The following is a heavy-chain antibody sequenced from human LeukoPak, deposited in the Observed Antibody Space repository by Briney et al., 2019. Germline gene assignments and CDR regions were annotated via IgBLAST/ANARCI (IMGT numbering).Heavy chain of an antibody. Sequence: SETLSLTCTVSVGSISSYYWSWIRQPPGKGLECIGYIYYSGSTNYNPSLKSRVTISVDTSKNQFSLKLSSVTAADTAVYYCARGSADIVVVPAAGNAFDIWGQGTMVTVSS. CDR2: IYYSGST. CDR3: ARGSADIVVVPAAGNAFDI. J-gene: IGHJ3*02. CDR1: VGSISSYY. D-gene: IGHD2-2*01. V-gene: IGHV4-59*01.